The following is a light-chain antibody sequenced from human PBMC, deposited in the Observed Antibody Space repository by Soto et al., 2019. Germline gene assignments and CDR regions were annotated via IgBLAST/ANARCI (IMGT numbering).Light chain of an antibody. CDR1: QSISSW. J-gene: IGKJ4*01. CDR2: RAS. V-gene: IGKV1-5*03. CDR3: QQYNTSPLT. Sequence: DIQMTQSPSTLSASVGDRVTITCRASQSISSWLAWYQQKPGQAPKFLIFRASRLASGVPARFSGSGSGTEFTLISSRLHPDYFASYCCQQYNTSPLTFGGGTKVEIK.